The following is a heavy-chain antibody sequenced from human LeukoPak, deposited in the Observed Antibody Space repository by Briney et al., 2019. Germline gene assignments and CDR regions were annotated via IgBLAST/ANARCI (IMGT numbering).Heavy chain of an antibody. CDR1: GFTFSSYW. D-gene: IGHD1-26*01. Sequence: GGSLRLSCAASGFTFSSYWMSWVRQAPGKGLEWVANIKQDGSEKYYVDSVKGRFTISRDNAKNSLYLQMNSLRAEDTAVYYCARAGMGVGAWYYFDYWGQGTLVTVSS. CDR2: IKQDGSEK. CDR3: ARAGMGVGAWYYFDY. J-gene: IGHJ4*02. V-gene: IGHV3-7*01.